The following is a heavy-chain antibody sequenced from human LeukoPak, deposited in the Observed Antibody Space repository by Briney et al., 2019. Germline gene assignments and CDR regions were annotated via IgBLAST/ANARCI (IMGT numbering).Heavy chain of an antibody. V-gene: IGHV1-2*02. Sequence: GASVKVSCKASGYTFTGYHMHWVRQAPGQGLEWMGWINPNTGDTNYAQKFQGRVTMTRDTSISTAYMELSRLRSDDTAVYYCARDRIAAAGTEIRYYYYGMDVWGQGTTVTVSS. CDR1: GYTFTGYH. CDR2: INPNTGDT. CDR3: ARDRIAAAGTEIRYYYYGMDV. J-gene: IGHJ6*02. D-gene: IGHD6-13*01.